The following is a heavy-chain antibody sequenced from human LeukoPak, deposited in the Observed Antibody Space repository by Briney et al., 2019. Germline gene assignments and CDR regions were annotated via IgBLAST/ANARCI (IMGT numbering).Heavy chain of an antibody. D-gene: IGHD2-2*01. CDR1: GGSISTYY. CDR3: VRSWGVPAATLTHLDY. CDR2: IYSTGSA. Sequence: PSETLSLTCSVSGGSISTYYWSWIRQPAGRGLEWVGRIYSTGSAYYNPSLKGRVSMSVDTSKNQFSLRLSSVTAADTAVYYCVRSWGVPAATLTHLDYWGQGSLVTVSS. J-gene: IGHJ4*02. V-gene: IGHV4-4*07.